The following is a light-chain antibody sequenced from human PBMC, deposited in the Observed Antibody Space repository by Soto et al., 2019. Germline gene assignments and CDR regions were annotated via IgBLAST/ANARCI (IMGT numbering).Light chain of an antibody. CDR2: AAS. CDR3: QQLGA. J-gene: IGKJ5*01. V-gene: IGKV1-9*01. Sequence: IQLTQSPSSLSASVGDRVTITCRASQGISSYLAWYQQKPGKAPKLLIYAASTLQSGVPSRFSGSGSGTHSTLTISSEQPEDFATYYCQQLGAFGQGTRLEIK. CDR1: QGISSY.